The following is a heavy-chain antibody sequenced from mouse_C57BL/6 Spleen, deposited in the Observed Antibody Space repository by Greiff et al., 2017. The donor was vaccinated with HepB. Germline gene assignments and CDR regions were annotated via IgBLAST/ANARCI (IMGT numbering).Heavy chain of an antibody. CDR2: IDPENGDT. D-gene: IGHD2-4*01. V-gene: IGHV14-4*01. J-gene: IGHJ2*01. CDR3: TNDYDGGYFDY. CDR1: GFNIKDDY. Sequence: EVQLQQSGAELVRPGASVKLSCTASGFNIKDDYMHWVKQRPEQGLEWIGWIDPENGDTEYASKFQGKATITADTSSNTAYLQLSSLTSEDTAVYYCTNDYDGGYFDYWGQGTTLTVSS.